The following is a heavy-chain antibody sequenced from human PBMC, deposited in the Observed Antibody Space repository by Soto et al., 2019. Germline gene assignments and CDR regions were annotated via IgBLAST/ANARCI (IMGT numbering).Heavy chain of an antibody. CDR3: ARDLRGYSGYDWAFPFDY. CDR1: GYTSTSYG. CDR2: ISAYNGNT. J-gene: IGHJ4*02. Sequence: ASVKVSCKASGYTSTSYGISWVRQAPGQGLEWMGWISAYNGNTNYAQKLQGRVTMTTDTSTRTAYMELRSLRSDDTAVYYCARDLRGYSGYDWAFPFDYWGQGTLVTVSS. D-gene: IGHD5-12*01. V-gene: IGHV1-18*01.